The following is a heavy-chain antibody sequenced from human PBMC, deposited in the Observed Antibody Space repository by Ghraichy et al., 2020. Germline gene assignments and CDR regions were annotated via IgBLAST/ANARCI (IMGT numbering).Heavy chain of an antibody. CDR1: GHTFTSYD. V-gene: IGHV1-8*01. Sequence: ASVQVSCKASGHTFTSYDINWVRQTTGQGLEWMGWMNPNSGNTGYAQKFQGRITMTRNTSISTAYMELSSLRSEDTAVYYCARVSSVPAYSPDSSPYYYVNWFDPWGQGTLVTISS. D-gene: IGHD3-22*01. CDR3: ARVSSVPAYSPDSSPYYYVNWFDP. CDR2: MNPNSGNT. J-gene: IGHJ5*02.